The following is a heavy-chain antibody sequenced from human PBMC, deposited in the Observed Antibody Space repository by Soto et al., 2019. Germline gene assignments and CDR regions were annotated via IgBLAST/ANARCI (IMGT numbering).Heavy chain of an antibody. V-gene: IGHV4-31*03. CDR1: GGSISSGGDY. CDR3: ARVRGVATIVYYYGMDV. D-gene: IGHD5-12*01. Sequence: SETLSLTCTVSGGSISSGGDYWSWIRQHPGKGLEWIGYIYYSGSTYYNPSLKSRVTISVDTSKNQFSLKLSSVTAAVTAVYYFARVRGVATIVYYYGMDVWGQGTTVTVSS. J-gene: IGHJ6*02. CDR2: IYYSGST.